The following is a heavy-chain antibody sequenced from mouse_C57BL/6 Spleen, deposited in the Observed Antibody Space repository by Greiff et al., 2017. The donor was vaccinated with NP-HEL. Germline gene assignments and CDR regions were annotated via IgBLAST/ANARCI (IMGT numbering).Heavy chain of an antibody. V-gene: IGHV1-69*01. CDR1: GYTFTSYW. CDR3: ARGEAQALVAY. Sequence: QVQLQQPGAELVMPGASVKLSCKASGYTFTSYWMHWVKQRPGQGLEWIGEIDPSDSYTNYNQKFKGKSTLTVDKSSSTAYMQLSSLTSEDSAVYYCARGEAQALVAYWGQGTLVTVSA. J-gene: IGHJ3*01. CDR2: IDPSDSYT. D-gene: IGHD3-2*02.